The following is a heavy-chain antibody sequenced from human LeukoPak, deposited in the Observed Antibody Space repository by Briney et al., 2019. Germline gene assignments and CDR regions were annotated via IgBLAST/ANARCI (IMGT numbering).Heavy chain of an antibody. CDR1: GGSISSNTYY. Sequence: SETLSLTCTVSGGSISSNTYYWGWIRQPPGKGLEWIGSIYYSGSTYYNPSLKSRVTISADTSKNQFSLKLSSVTAADTAVYYCARPQTYGDHTDYWGQGTLVTVSS. J-gene: IGHJ4*02. CDR2: IYYSGST. V-gene: IGHV4-39*07. D-gene: IGHD4-17*01. CDR3: ARPQTYGDHTDY.